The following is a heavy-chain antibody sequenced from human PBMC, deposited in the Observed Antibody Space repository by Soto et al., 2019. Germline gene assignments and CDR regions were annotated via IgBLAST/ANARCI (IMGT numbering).Heavy chain of an antibody. CDR3: ARENSGPGPNDH. Sequence: PGGSLRLSCAASGFIFSSYGMHWVRQAPGKGLEWVAAIWYDGTNIKYADSVKGRFTISRDNSKNTLYLQMNSLRAEDTAVFYCARENSGPGPNDHWGQGTLVTVSS. J-gene: IGHJ4*02. V-gene: IGHV3-33*01. CDR1: GFIFSSYG. D-gene: IGHD3-16*01. CDR2: IWYDGTNI.